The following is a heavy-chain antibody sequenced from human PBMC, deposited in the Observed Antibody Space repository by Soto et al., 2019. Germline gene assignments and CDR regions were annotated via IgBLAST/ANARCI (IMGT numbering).Heavy chain of an antibody. J-gene: IGHJ4*02. CDR3: TKSWSKIVGAIDY. Sequence: GGSLRLSCAASGFTFSSYAMSWVRQAPGKGLEWVAGISGRGGNTFYGDSVKGRFTISRDNSKNTLYLQLNRLRAEDTAVYFCTKSWSKIVGAIDYWGQGTLVTVSS. V-gene: IGHV3-23*01. D-gene: IGHD3-22*01. CDR1: GFTFSSYA. CDR2: ISGRGGNT.